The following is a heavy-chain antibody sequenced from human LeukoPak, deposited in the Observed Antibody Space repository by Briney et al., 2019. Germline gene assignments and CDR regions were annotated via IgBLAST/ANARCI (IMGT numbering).Heavy chain of an antibody. CDR3: ARDVRNYDSSGYYVDAFDI. CDR2: INPSGGST. V-gene: IGHV1-46*01. Sequence: ASVTVSCKASGYTFTSYYMHWVRQAPGQGLEWMGIINPSGGSTSYAQKFQGRVTMTRDMSTSTVYMELSSLRSEDTAVYYCARDVRNYDSSGYYVDAFDIWGQGTMVTVSS. CDR1: GYTFTSYY. D-gene: IGHD3-22*01. J-gene: IGHJ3*02.